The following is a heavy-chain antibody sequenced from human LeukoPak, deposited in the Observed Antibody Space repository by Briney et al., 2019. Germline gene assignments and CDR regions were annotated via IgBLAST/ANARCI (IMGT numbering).Heavy chain of an antibody. CDR2: ISSNGGSA. D-gene: IGHD6-13*01. CDR1: GFTFSSYA. CDR3: VKSGVAAIGSSWFDY. J-gene: IGHJ4*02. Sequence: GGSLRLSCSASGFTFSSYAMHWVRQAPGKGLEYVSAISSNGGSAYYADSVKGRFTISRDNSKNTLYLQMSSLRAEDTAVYYCVKSGVAAIGSSWFDYWGQGTLVTVSS. V-gene: IGHV3-64D*06.